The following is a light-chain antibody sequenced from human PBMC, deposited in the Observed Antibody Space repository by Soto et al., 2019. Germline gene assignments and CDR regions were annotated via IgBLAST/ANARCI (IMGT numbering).Light chain of an antibody. Sequence: DIQMTQSPSSLSASVGDRVTITCRASENIRTYLNWYQQRPGTAPKLLIYAASTLQSGVPSRFSGSGSGTEFNLTIGRLQPEDFATYYCQQSYTAPSSVTFGPGTKVAVK. CDR2: AAS. J-gene: IGKJ1*01. CDR3: QQSYTAPSSVT. CDR1: ENIRTY. V-gene: IGKV1-39*01.